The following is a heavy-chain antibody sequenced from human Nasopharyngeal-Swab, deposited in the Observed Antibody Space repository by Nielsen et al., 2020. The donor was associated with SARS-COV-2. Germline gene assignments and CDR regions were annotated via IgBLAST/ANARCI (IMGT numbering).Heavy chain of an antibody. CDR2: IWYDGSNK. V-gene: IGHV3-33*01. J-gene: IGHJ6*02. Sequence: GESLKISCAASGFTFSSYGMHWVRQAPGKGLEWVAVIWYDGSNKYYADSVKGRFTISRDNSKNTLYLQMNSLRAEDTAVYYCAGERYYYDSSGYYYLGYYYYGMDVWGQGTTVTVSS. CDR1: GFTFSSYG. D-gene: IGHD3-22*01. CDR3: AGERYYYDSSGYYYLGYYYYGMDV.